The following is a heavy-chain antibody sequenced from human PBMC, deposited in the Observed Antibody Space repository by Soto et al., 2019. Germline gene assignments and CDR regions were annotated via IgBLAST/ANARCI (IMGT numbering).Heavy chain of an antibody. J-gene: IGHJ4*02. Sequence: GGSLRLSCAASGFTFSNAWMSWVRQAPGKGLEWVGRIKSKTDGGTTDYAAPVKGRFTISRDDSKNTLYLQMNSLKTEDTAVYYCTTELRWGSIPCYWGQGTLVTVSS. V-gene: IGHV3-15*01. CDR3: TTELRWGSIPCY. CDR2: IKSKTDGGTT. D-gene: IGHD2-21*01. CDR1: GFTFSNAW.